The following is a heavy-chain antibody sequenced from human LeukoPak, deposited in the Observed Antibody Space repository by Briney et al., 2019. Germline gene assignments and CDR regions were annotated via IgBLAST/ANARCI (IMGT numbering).Heavy chain of an antibody. V-gene: IGHV3-74*01. CDR3: ASQGSGSGSFDY. J-gene: IGHJ4*02. Sequence: GGSLRLSCAASGFTFSDYWIHWVRQAPGKGLVWVSRINTDGSITNYADSVKGRFSISRDNAKNSLYLQMNSLRAEDTAVYYCASQGSGSGSFDYWGQGTLVTVSS. D-gene: IGHD6-19*01. CDR2: INTDGSIT. CDR1: GFTFSDYW.